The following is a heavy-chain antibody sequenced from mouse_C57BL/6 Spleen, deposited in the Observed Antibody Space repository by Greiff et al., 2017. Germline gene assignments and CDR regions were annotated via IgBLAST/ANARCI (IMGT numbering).Heavy chain of an antibody. D-gene: IGHD2-5*01. CDR1: GYTFTSYW. V-gene: IGHV1-52*01. Sequence: QVQLQQPGAELVRPGSSVKLSCKASGYTFTSYWMHWVKQRPIQGLEGIGNIDPSDSETHYNQKFKDKATLTVDKSSSTTYMQLSSLTSEDSAVYYCARSDYSNSYWYFDVWGTGTTVTVSS. CDR3: ARSDYSNSYWYFDV. CDR2: IDPSDSET. J-gene: IGHJ1*03.